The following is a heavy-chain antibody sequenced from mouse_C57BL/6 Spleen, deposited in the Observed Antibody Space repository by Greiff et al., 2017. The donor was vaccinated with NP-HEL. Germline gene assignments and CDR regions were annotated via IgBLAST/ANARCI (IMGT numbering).Heavy chain of an antibody. V-gene: IGHV1-42*01. Sequence: DVQLVESGPELVKPGASVKISCKASGYSFTGYYMNWVKQSPEKSLEWIGEINPSTGGTTYNQKFKAKATLTVDKSSSTAYMQLKSLTSEDSAVYYCARYRTYFDYWGQGTTLTVSS. J-gene: IGHJ2*01. CDR2: INPSTGGT. CDR1: GYSFTGYY. D-gene: IGHD2-14*01. CDR3: ARYRTYFDY.